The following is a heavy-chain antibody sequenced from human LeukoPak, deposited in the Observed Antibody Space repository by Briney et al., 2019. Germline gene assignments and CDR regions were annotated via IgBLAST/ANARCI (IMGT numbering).Heavy chain of an antibody. CDR2: ISGSGGST. J-gene: IGHJ4*02. D-gene: IGHD1-26*01. V-gene: IGHV3-23*01. CDR3: AKDKSVRYSGSFTYGDYFDY. CDR1: GFTFSSYS. Sequence: GGSLRLSCAASGFTFSSYSMNWVRQAPGKGLEWLSYISGSGGSTYYADSVKGRFTIPRDNSKNTLYLQMNSLRAEDTAVYYCAKDKSVRYSGSFTYGDYFDYWGQGTLVTVSS.